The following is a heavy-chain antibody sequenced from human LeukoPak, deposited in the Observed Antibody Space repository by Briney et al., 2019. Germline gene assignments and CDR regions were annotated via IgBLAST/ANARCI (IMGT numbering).Heavy chain of an antibody. V-gene: IGHV4-59*01. J-gene: IGHJ3*02. CDR2: IYYSGST. D-gene: IGHD3-10*01. Sequence: SSETLSLTCTVSGGSISSYYWSWIRQPPGKGLEWIGYIYYSGSTNYNPSLKSRVTISVDTSKNQFSLKLSSVTAADTAVYYCARDDYGSGVLDAFDIWGQGTMVTVSS. CDR1: GGSISSYY. CDR3: ARDDYGSGVLDAFDI.